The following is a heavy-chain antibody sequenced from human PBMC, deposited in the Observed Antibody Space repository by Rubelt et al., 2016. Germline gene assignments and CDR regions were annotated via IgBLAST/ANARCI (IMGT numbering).Heavy chain of an antibody. J-gene: IGHJ1*01. V-gene: IGHV3-30*02. CDR3: AKPARLDYGINAEYFQH. CDR1: GFTFSRYG. Sequence: QVQLVESGGGVVQPGGSLRLSCAASGFTFSRYGMHWVRQAPGKGLEWVAFIRYDGSNKYYADSVKGRFTITRDNSKNTLYLQMNSLRAEDTAVYYCAKPARLDYGINAEYFQHWGQGTLVTVSS. D-gene: IGHD4-17*01. CDR2: IRYDGSNK.